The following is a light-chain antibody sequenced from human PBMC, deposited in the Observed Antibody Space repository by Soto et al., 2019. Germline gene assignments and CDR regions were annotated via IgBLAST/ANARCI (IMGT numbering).Light chain of an antibody. CDR2: GAS. CDR1: RIININ. V-gene: IGKV3-15*01. J-gene: IGKJ2*01. Sequence: EIIMTQSPATQSASPGERVTLSCKASRIININLAWYQQKPGQAPRLLIYGASTRVTGIPARCSGSGFGTEFTLIISSLQSEDSAIYYCQQYDNWPPYTFGQGTKLEI. CDR3: QQYDNWPPYT.